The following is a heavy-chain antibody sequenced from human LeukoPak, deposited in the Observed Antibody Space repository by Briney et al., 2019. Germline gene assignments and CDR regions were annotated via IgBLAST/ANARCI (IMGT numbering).Heavy chain of an antibody. D-gene: IGHD2-15*01. V-gene: IGHV3-30*18. CDR2: ISYDGSNK. CDR3: AKPRYCSGGSCPDALDY. CDR1: GFTFSSYG. J-gene: IGHJ4*02. Sequence: GGSLRLSCAASGFTFSSYGMHWVRQAPGKGLEWVAVISYDGSNKYYADSVKGRFTISRDNSKNTLYLQMNSLRAEDTAVYYCAKPRYCSGGSCPDALDYWGQGTLVTVSS.